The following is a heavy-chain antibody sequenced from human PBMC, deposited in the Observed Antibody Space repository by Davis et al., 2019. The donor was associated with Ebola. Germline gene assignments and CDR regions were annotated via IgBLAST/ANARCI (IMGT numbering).Heavy chain of an antibody. Sequence: PGGSLRLSCAASGFTFDDYAMHWVRQAPGKGLEWVSLISGDGGSTYYADSVKGRFTISRDNSKNSLYLQMNSLRTEDTALYYCAKRTVEYYYYYGMDVWGQGTTVTVSS. V-gene: IGHV3-43*02. CDR1: GFTFDDYA. J-gene: IGHJ6*02. CDR2: ISGDGGST. D-gene: IGHD6-19*01. CDR3: AKRTVEYYYYYGMDV.